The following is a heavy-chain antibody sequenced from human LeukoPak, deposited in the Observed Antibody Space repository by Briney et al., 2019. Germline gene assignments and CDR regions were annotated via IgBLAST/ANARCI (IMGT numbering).Heavy chain of an antibody. CDR1: GFTFSSYS. J-gene: IGHJ5*02. CDR2: ISSSSSYI. Sequence: GGSLRLSCAASGFTFSSYSMNWVRQAPGKGLEWVSSISSSSSYIYYADSVKGRFTISGDNAKNSLYLQMNSLRAEDTAVYYCASPGIAAAVRNWFDPWGQGTLVTVSS. V-gene: IGHV3-21*01. CDR3: ASPGIAAAVRNWFDP. D-gene: IGHD6-13*01.